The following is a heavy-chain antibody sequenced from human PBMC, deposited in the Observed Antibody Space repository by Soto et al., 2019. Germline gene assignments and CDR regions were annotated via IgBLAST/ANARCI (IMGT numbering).Heavy chain of an antibody. J-gene: IGHJ6*02. V-gene: IGHV3-33*01. CDR1: GFTFNTYG. Sequence: GGSLRLSCAASGFTFNTYGMHWVRQAPGKGLEWVAIIWYDGSIKYYADSVKGRFTISRDNSKNTLYLQMNSLRAEDTAVYYCARVDCTGGSCRPYSYYDMDVWGQGTTVTVSS. D-gene: IGHD2-15*01. CDR3: ARVDCTGGSCRPYSYYDMDV. CDR2: IWYDGSIK.